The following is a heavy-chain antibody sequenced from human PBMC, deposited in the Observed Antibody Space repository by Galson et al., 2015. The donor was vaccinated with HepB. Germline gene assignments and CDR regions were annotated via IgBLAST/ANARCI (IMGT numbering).Heavy chain of an antibody. CDR2: IKGDGSQQ. V-gene: IGHV3-7*01. J-gene: IGHJ5*02. D-gene: IGHD3-3*01. CDR3: ARDFSGSYDFWSGYPGGESWFDP. Sequence: SLRLSCAASGFTFSSYWMSWVRQAPGKGPEWMANIKGDGSQQDYVASVKGRFTVSRDNAKNSLYLQMNSLRVEETAVYYCARDFSGSYDFWSGYPGGESWFDPRGQGTLVTVSA. CDR1: GFTFSSYW.